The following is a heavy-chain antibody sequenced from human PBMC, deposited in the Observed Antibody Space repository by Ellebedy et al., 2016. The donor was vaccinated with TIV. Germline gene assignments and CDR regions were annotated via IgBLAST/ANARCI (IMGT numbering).Heavy chain of an antibody. CDR1: GFTFSSYD. CDR3: ARDANYYDSSGLHPYRGHWYFDL. D-gene: IGHD3-22*01. CDR2: IGTAGDT. V-gene: IGHV3-13*01. J-gene: IGHJ2*01. Sequence: GESLKISXAASGFTFSSYDMHWVRQATGKGLEWVSAIGTAGDTYYPGSVKGRFTISRENAKNSLYLQMNSLRAGDTAVYYCARDANYYDSSGLHPYRGHWYFDLWGRGTLVTVSS.